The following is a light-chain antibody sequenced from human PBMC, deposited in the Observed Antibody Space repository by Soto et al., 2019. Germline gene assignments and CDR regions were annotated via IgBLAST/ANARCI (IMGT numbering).Light chain of an antibody. CDR1: SSDVGAYDF. V-gene: IGLV2-14*03. CDR2: EVS. CDR3: SSYTSSSTRV. J-gene: IGLJ1*01. Sequence: QSVLTQPASVSGSPGQSITISCTGTSSDVGAYDFVSWYQGHTDKAPKLMIYEVSNRPSGVSIRFSGSKSVNTATLTISGLKAKDEADYYCSSYTSSSTRVFGTGTKVTVL.